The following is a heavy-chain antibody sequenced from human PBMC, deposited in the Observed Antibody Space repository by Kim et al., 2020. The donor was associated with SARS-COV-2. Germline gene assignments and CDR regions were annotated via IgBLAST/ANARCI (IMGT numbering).Heavy chain of an antibody. CDR3: AGDYCIRTSGTGDY. CDR2: IIPILGIA. Sequence: SVKVSCKASGGTFSSYAISWVRQAPGQGLEWMGRIIPILGIANYAQKFQGRVTITADKSTSTAYMALSSRRSEATAVYYCAGDYCIRTSGTGDYWGQGT. D-gene: IGHD2-2*01. CDR1: GGTFSSYA. V-gene: IGHV1-69*04. J-gene: IGHJ4*02.